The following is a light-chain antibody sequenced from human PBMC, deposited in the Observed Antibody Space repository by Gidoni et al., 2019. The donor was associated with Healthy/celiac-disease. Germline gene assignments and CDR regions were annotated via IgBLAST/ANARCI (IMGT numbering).Light chain of an antibody. CDR2: WAS. J-gene: IGKJ3*01. CDR3: QQYYSTPRT. CDR1: QSVLYSSNNKNY. V-gene: IGKV4-1*01. Sequence: DIVMTQSPDSLAVSLGERATINCKSSQSVLYSSNNKNYLAWYQQKTGQPPKLLIYWASTRESGVPDRFSGRGSGTDFTLTISSLQAEDVAVYYCQQYYSTPRTFGPGTKVDIK.